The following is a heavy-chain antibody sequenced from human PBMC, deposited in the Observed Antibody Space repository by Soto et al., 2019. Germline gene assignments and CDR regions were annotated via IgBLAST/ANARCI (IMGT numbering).Heavy chain of an antibody. Sequence: PSETLSITCVGSGYSISSYYWSWIRQPPGKGLEWIGYIYYSGSTNYNPSLKSRVTISVDTSKNHFSLSRTSVTAADTAVFYCARLVRSDYDFWNEYVSDYWGQGTLVTV. J-gene: IGHJ4*02. D-gene: IGHD3-3*01. CDR1: GYSISSYY. CDR2: IYYSGST. V-gene: IGHV4-59*08. CDR3: ARLVRSDYDFWNEYVSDY.